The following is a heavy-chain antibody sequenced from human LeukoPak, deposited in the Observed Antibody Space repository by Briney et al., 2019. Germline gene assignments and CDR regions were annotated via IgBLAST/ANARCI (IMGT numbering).Heavy chain of an antibody. CDR3: ARDLTGKIDY. D-gene: IGHD7-27*01. CDR1: GGSFNGYY. J-gene: IGHJ4*02. CDR2: INHSGST. V-gene: IGHV4-34*01. Sequence: SETPSLTCAVYGGSFNGYYWSWIRQPPGKGLEWIGEINHSGSTNYNPSLKSRVTISVDTSKNQFSLKLSSVTAADTAVYYCARDLTGKIDYWGQGTLVTVSS.